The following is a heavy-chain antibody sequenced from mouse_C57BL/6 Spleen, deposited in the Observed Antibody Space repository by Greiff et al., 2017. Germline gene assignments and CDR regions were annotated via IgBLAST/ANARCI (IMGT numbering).Heavy chain of an antibody. CDR2: IDTSDSYT. D-gene: IGHD2-3*01. J-gene: IGHJ2*01. CDR3: ARFDGYYGGYFDY. CDR1: GYTFTSYW. Sequence: QVQLQQPGAALVMPGASVKLSCKASGYTFTSYWMHWVKQRPGQGLEWIGEIDTSDSYTNYNQKVKGKSTLTVDKSSSTAYMQLSSLTSEDSSVYYCARFDGYYGGYFDYWGQGTTLTVSS. V-gene: IGHV1-69*01.